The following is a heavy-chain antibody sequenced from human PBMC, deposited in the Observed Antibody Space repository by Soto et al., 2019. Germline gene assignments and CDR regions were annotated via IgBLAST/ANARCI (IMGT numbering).Heavy chain of an antibody. CDR2: ISGSGGST. CDR1: GFTFSSYA. D-gene: IGHD3-9*01. Sequence: LRLSCAASGFTFSSYAVSWVRQAPGKGLEWVSAISGSGGSTYYADSVKGRFTISRDNSKNTLYLQMNSLRAEDTAVYYCAKGWNFDWPSGFDYWGQGTLVTVSS. J-gene: IGHJ4*02. CDR3: AKGWNFDWPSGFDY. V-gene: IGHV3-23*01.